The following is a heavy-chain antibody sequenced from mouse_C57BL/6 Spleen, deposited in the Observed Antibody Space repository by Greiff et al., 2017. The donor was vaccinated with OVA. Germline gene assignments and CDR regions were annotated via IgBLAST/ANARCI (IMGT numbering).Heavy chain of an antibody. CDR3: ARETGLVLFDY. CDR1: GYSITSGYY. Sequence: EVKLEESGPGLVKPSQSLSLTCSVTGYSITSGYYWNWIRQFPGNQLEWVGYISYDGSNNYNPSLKNRISITRDTSKNQFFLKLNTVTTEDTATYYCARETGLVLFDYWGQGTTLTVSS. D-gene: IGHD2-4*01. CDR2: ISYDGSN. V-gene: IGHV3-6*01. J-gene: IGHJ2*01.